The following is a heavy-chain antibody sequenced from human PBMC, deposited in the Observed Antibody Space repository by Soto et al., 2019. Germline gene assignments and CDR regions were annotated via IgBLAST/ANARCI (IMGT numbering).Heavy chain of an antibody. Sequence: ASVKVSCKASGYTFTSYGISWVRQAPGQGLEWTGWISAYNGNTNYAQKLQGRVTMTTDTSTSTAYMELRSLRSDDTAVYYCARDRGDSGYDFGIFDYRGQGTMGTVSS. V-gene: IGHV1-18*04. D-gene: IGHD5-12*01. CDR2: ISAYNGNT. CDR3: ARDRGDSGYDFGIFDY. J-gene: IGHJ4*02. CDR1: GYTFTSYG.